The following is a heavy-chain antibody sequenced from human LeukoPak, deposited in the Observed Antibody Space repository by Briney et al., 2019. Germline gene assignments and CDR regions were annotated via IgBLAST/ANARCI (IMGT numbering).Heavy chain of an antibody. CDR1: GFTFSTYG. V-gene: IGHV3-30*02. CDR2: IRYDGSNT. CDR3: ARRRGYYFDY. J-gene: IGHJ4*02. Sequence: GGSLRLSCAASGFTFSTYGIHWVRQAPGKGLEWVAFIRYDGSNTYYADSVKGRFTISRDNAKNSLYPQMNSLRAEDTAVYYCARRRGYYFDYWGQGTLVTVSS. D-gene: IGHD3-16*01.